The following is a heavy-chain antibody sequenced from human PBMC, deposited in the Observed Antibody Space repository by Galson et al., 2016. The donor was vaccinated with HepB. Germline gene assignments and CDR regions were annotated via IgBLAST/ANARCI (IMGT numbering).Heavy chain of an antibody. D-gene: IGHD3-9*01. J-gene: IGHJ4*02. CDR2: IYPGDSDT. CDR1: GYSFTNYW. V-gene: IGHV5-51*01. Sequence: QSGAEVKKPGESLKISCKASGYSFTNYWIGWVRQMPGKGLEWMGIIYPGDSDTRYSPSFEGQVSISADKSISTAYLQWSSLKASDTAMYYCARGRYIDWLFSPGPGTPPYYFDSWGQGTLGTVSA. CDR3: ARGRYIDWLFSPGPGTPPYYFDS.